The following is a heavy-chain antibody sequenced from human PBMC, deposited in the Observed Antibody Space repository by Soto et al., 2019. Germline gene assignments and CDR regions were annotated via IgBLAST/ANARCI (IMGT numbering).Heavy chain of an antibody. CDR2: IIPIFGTA. V-gene: IGHV1-69*01. CDR1: GGTFSSYA. D-gene: IGHD4-17*01. Sequence: QVQLGQSGAEVKKPGSSVKVSCNASGGTFSSYAISWVRQAPGQGLAWMGGIIPIFGTANYAQTFQGRVTITAEESTSTAYMELSSMRSEDTAVYYCARVSMTTVTKYYFDYWGQGTLVTVSS. J-gene: IGHJ4*02. CDR3: ARVSMTTVTKYYFDY.